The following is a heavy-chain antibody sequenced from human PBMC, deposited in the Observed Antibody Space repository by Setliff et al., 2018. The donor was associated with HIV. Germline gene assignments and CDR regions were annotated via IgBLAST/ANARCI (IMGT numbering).Heavy chain of an antibody. D-gene: IGHD2-15*01. CDR2: IYYSGST. Sequence: LSLTCTVSGGSISSFYWTWIRQPPGKGLEWIGYIYYSGSTNYNPSLKSRLTISVDTSKNQVSLRLSSVTPADTAVYYCARHSCGTTACYGPDMWGPGTMVTVSS. CDR1: GGSISSFY. CDR3: ARHSCGTTACYGPDM. J-gene: IGHJ3*02. V-gene: IGHV4-59*01.